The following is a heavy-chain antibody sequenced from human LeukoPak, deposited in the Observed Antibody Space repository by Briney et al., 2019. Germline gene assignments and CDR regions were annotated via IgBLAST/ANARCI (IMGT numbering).Heavy chain of an antibody. CDR2: ISYDGSTK. Sequence: GGSQRLSCAASGFTFSSYAMHWVRQAPGKGLEWVADISYDGSTKYYADPMKGRFTISRDNSKNTLYLQMNSLRAEDTAVYYCARERYYDFWSGYYYYYYYMDVWGKGTTVTVPS. J-gene: IGHJ6*03. D-gene: IGHD3-3*01. CDR3: ARERYYDFWSGYYYYYYYMDV. V-gene: IGHV3-30*16. CDR1: GFTFSSYA.